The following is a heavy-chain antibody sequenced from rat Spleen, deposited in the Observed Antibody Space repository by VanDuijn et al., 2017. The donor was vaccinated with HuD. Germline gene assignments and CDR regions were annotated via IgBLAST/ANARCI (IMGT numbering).Heavy chain of an antibody. J-gene: IGHJ3*01. Sequence: EVQLVESDGGLVQPGRSLKLSCAASGFTFSDYYMAWVRQAPTKGLEWVATISFDGSNTYYRDSVKGRFTISRDNAKSTLYLQMDSLRSADTATYYCARHGGLYNWFAFWGQGTLVTVSS. CDR2: ISFDGSNT. CDR1: GFTFSDYY. D-gene: IGHD4-1*01. CDR3: ARHGGLYNWFAF. V-gene: IGHV5-29*01.